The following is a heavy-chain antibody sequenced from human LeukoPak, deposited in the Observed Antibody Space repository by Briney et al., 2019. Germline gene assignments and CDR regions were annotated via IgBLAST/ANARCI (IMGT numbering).Heavy chain of an antibody. CDR2: IKTKTDGDRT. J-gene: IGHJ4*02. Sequence: PGESLRLSCVVSGFTFSNARMSWIRQAPGKGLEWVGRIKTKTDGDRTDYAAAVEGRFTISRDDSKNTLSLQMNSLKTEDTAVYYCVAGRSRIRYWGQGTLVTVSS. CDR1: GFTFSNAR. D-gene: IGHD2-21*01. CDR3: VAGRSRIRY. V-gene: IGHV3-15*01.